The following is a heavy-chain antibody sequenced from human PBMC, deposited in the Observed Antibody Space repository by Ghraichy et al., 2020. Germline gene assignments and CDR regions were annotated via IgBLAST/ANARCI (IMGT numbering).Heavy chain of an antibody. V-gene: IGHV1-18*01. Sequence: ASVKVSCKASGYTFTSHGISWVRQAPGQGLEWMGWISSYNGNTYYAQTFQGRLTLTTDTSTNTAHMELRSLRSDDTADDTAVYYCARGGQMAAVASWMSYYYYAMDVWGQGTTVTVSS. CDR3: ARGGQMAAVASWMSYYYYAMDV. D-gene: IGHD6-19*01. CDR2: ISSYNGNT. CDR1: GYTFTSHG. J-gene: IGHJ6*02.